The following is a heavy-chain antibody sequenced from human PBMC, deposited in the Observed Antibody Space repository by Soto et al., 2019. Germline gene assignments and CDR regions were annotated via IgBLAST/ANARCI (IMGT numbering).Heavy chain of an antibody. V-gene: IGHV4-31*03. CDR3: ARWGERGVYRGYVAY. J-gene: IGHJ4*02. CDR2: IYYSGST. D-gene: IGHD5-12*01. Sequence: QVQLQESGPGLVKPSQTLSLTCTVSGGSISSGGYYWSWIRQHPGKGREWIGYIYYSGSTYYPPSLKSRATISVDTSKHQSSLKRSSVTAAATAVYYGARWGERGVYRGYVAYWAQGTLAPVSP. CDR1: GGSISSGGYY.